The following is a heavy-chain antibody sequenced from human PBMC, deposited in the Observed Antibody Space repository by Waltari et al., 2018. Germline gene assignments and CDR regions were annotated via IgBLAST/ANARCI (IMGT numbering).Heavy chain of an antibody. CDR3: AREKTADDAFDL. Sequence: EVQLVESGGGLIQPGGSLRLSCEASGFMFSGYWMDWVRQGPGKGLVWVARIYSDGSRITYVDSVKGRFTISRDNTKNTLYLQMNSLRADDTAVYYCAREKTADDAFDLWGQGTMVTVSS. CDR2: IYSDGSRI. V-gene: IGHV3-74*03. J-gene: IGHJ3*01. CDR1: GFMFSGYW.